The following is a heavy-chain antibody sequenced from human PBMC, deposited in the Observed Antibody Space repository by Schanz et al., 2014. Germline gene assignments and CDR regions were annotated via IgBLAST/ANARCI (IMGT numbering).Heavy chain of an antibody. CDR3: AKDTGYCHGGACYCFEY. Sequence: VQLLQSGGALVQPGGSLRLSCAASGFTFSSYAMHWVRQAPGKGLEWVAVMSYDGSNKYYADSVKGRFSISRDNSQNTLYLQMDSLRPEDTAVYFCAKDTGYCHGGACYCFEYWGLGILVTVSS. CDR2: MSYDGSNK. CDR1: GFTFSSYA. D-gene: IGHD2-8*02. V-gene: IGHV3-30-3*02. J-gene: IGHJ4*02.